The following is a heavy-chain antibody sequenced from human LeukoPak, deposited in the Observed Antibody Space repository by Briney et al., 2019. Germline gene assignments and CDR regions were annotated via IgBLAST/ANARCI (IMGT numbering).Heavy chain of an antibody. D-gene: IGHD3-22*01. CDR3: AISSSGYSLFDY. CDR2: IIPIFGTA. CDR1: GGTFISYA. Sequence: GASVKVSCKASGGTFISYAISWVRQAPGQGLESMGGIIPIFGTANYAQKFQGRVTITADESTSTAYMELSSLRSEDTAVYYCAISSSGYSLFDYWGQGTLSPSPQ. J-gene: IGHJ4*02. V-gene: IGHV1-69*13.